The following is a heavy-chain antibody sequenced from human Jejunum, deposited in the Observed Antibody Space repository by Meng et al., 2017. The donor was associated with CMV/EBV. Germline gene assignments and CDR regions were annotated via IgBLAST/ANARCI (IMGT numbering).Heavy chain of an antibody. CDR2: ISPKTGNT. V-gene: IGHV1-18*01. CDR1: GYTFIDYF. CDR3: ARDTYLGEYFQH. J-gene: IGHJ1*01. Sequence: SCKSSGYTFIDYFISWVRQAPGQGLEWMGWISPKTGNTKYAQKLQDRVSMTTDISTNTAYLDLRGLKSDDTAVYYCARDTYLGEYFQHWGQGTLVTVSS. D-gene: IGHD2/OR15-2a*01.